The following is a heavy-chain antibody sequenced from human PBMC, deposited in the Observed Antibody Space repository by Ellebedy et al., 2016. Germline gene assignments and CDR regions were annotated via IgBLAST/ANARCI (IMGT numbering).Heavy chain of an antibody. Sequence: VSVKVSCKASGYTFTSYYMHWVRQAPGQGLEWMGIINPSGGSTSYAQKFQGRVTMTRDTSTSTVYMELSSLRSEDTAVYYCARDSGGWRFDYWGQGTLVTVSS. V-gene: IGHV1-46*01. D-gene: IGHD3-10*01. CDR2: INPSGGST. CDR1: GYTFTSYY. CDR3: ARDSGGWRFDY. J-gene: IGHJ4*02.